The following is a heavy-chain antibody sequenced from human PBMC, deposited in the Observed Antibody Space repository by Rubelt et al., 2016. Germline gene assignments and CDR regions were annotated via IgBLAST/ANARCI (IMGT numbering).Heavy chain of an antibody. J-gene: IGHJ6*02. CDR1: GFTFDDYA. CDR2: ISWNSGSI. Sequence: EVQLVESGGGLVQPGRSLRLSCAASGFTFDDYAMHWVRQAPGKGLEWVSGISWNSGSIGYADSVKGRFTISRDNAKNSLYLQMNSLRAEDTALYYCAKEIRGMDVWGQGTTVTVSS. CDR3: AKEIRGMDV. D-gene: IGHD5-18*01. V-gene: IGHV3-9*01.